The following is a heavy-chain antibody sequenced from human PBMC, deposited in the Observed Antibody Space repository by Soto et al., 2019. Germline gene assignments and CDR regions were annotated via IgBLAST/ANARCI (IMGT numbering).Heavy chain of an antibody. V-gene: IGHV4-61*01. CDR3: ARGLNYYFDY. Sequence: PSETKSLTCTVSSGSISSSNLWSWVRQPPGKGLEWIGYIYYSGSTNYNPSLKSRVTISVDTSKNQFSLKLSSVTAADTAVYYCARGLNYYFDYWGQGTLVTVSS. CDR2: IYYSGST. D-gene: IGHD1-20*01. CDR1: SGSISSSNL. J-gene: IGHJ4*02.